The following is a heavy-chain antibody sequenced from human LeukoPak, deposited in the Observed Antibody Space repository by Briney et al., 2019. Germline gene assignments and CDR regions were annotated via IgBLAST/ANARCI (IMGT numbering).Heavy chain of an antibody. J-gene: IGHJ4*02. CDR1: GYTFTRYG. CDR3: ARDHSNWNYAPDF. D-gene: IGHD1-7*01. V-gene: IGHV1-18*01. Sequence: ASVRVSCKASGYTFTRYGISWVRQAPGQGLQWLGWISASNGNTNYAQKFRDRVTMSTDTSTGTAYLDVRSLTSDDTAVYYCARDHSNWNYAPDFWGQGTLVTVSS. CDR2: ISASNGNT.